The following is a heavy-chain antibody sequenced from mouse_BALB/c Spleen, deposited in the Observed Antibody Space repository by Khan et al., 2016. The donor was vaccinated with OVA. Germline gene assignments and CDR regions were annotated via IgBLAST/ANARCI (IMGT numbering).Heavy chain of an antibody. CDR3: ASELGRYYAMDY. CDR1: GYSITSDYA. D-gene: IGHD4-1*01. Sequence: EVQLQESGPGLVKPSQSLSLTCTVTGYSITSDYAWNWIRQFPGNKLEWMGYISYSGSTTYNPSLKSRISITRDTSKNQFFLQLNFVTTEDTATYYCASELGRYYAMDYWGQGTSVTVSS. V-gene: IGHV3-2*02. CDR2: ISYSGST. J-gene: IGHJ4*01.